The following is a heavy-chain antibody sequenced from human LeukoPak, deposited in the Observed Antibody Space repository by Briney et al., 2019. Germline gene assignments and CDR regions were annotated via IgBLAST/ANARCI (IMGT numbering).Heavy chain of an antibody. J-gene: IGHJ6*02. D-gene: IGHD6-13*01. CDR1: GGSISSYY. CDR3: ARDGQAAAASNYYYGMDV. Sequence: PSETLSLTCTVSGGSISSYYWSWIRQPPGKGLEWIGYIYYSGSTNYNPSLKSRVTISADTSKNQFSLKLSSVTAADTAVYYCARDGQAAAASNYYYGMDVWGQGTTVTVSS. CDR2: IYYSGST. V-gene: IGHV4-59*01.